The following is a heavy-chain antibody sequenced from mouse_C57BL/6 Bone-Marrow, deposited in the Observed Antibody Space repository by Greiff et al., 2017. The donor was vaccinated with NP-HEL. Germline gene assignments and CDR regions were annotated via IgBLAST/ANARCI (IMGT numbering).Heavy chain of an antibody. J-gene: IGHJ1*03. CDR1: GYTFTDYN. Sequence: EVQLQQSGPELVKPGASVKIPCKASGYTFTDYNMDWVKQSHGKSLEWIGDINPNNGGTIYNQKFKGKATLTVDKSSSTAYMELRSLTSEDTAVDYCAREYYGSSYWYFDVWGTGTTVTVSS. D-gene: IGHD1-1*01. CDR2: INPNNGGT. V-gene: IGHV1-18*01. CDR3: AREYYGSSYWYFDV.